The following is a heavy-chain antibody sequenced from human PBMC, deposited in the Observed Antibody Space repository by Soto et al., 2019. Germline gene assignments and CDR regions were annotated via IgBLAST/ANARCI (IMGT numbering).Heavy chain of an antibody. CDR3: ARYVWGGGDYGSGFLAH. CDR2: ISSSSSTI. J-gene: IGHJ4*02. V-gene: IGHV3-48*02. D-gene: IGHD4-17*01. CDR1: GFTFSSYS. Sequence: EVQLVESGGGLVQPGGSLRLSCAASGFTFSSYSMNWVRQAPGKGLEWVSYISSSSSTIYYADSVKGRFTISRDNAKNSLYLQMNSLRDEVTAVDDWARYVWGGGDYGSGFLAHWGQGTLVTVSS.